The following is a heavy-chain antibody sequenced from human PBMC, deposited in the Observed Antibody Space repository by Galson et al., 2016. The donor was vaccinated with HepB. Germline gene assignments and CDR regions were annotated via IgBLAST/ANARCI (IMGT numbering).Heavy chain of an antibody. CDR3: ARVPPLERRLY. D-gene: IGHD1-1*01. J-gene: IGHJ4*02. CDR2: MYHSGSS. V-gene: IGHV4-4*02. Sequence: SLRLSCAASGFTFNSYWMSWVRQAPGKGLERIGEMYHSGSSNYNPSLKSRVTISLDKSKNQVLLKLTSVTAADTAVYYCARVPPLERRLYWGQGTLVTVSS. CDR1: GFTFNSYW.